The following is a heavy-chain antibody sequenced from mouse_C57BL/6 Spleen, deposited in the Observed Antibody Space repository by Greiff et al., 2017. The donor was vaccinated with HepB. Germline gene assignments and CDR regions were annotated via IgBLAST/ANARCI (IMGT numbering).Heavy chain of an antibody. Sequence: VKLQQPGTELVKPGASVKLSCKASGYTFTSYWMHWVKQRPGQGLEWIGNINPSNGGTNYNEKFKSKATLTVDKSSSTAYMQLSSLTSEDSAVYYCARDHYGSRAWFAYWGQGTLVTVSA. CDR2: INPSNGGT. J-gene: IGHJ3*01. D-gene: IGHD1-1*01. CDR3: ARDHYGSRAWFAY. V-gene: IGHV1-53*01. CDR1: GYTFTSYW.